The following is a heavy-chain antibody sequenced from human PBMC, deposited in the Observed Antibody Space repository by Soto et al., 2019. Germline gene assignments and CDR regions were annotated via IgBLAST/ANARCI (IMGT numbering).Heavy chain of an antibody. CDR2: VSIGGST. J-gene: IGHJ4*02. Sequence: DVQLLESGGGLVQPEGPLRLSCAASGFTFSSYAMGWVRQGPGKGLEWVAVVSIGGSTHYADSVRGRFTISRDNSKNTLSLQMNSLTAEDTAVYFCAKRRGAGGHFDYGGQGALVTVSS. CDR1: GFTFSSYA. V-gene: IGHV3-23*01. D-gene: IGHD2-15*01. CDR3: AKRRGAGGHFDY.